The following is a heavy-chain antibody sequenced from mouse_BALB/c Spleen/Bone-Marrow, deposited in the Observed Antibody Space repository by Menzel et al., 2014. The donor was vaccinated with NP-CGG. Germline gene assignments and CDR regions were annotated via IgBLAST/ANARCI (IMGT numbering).Heavy chain of an antibody. CDR1: GYTFTTYW. CDR3: ARGGDNFAWFAY. J-gene: IGHJ3*01. V-gene: IGHV1-69*02. CDR2: VDPSDGYT. D-gene: IGHD1-3*01. Sequence: QVQLQQSGAELVTPGASVKLSCKASGYTFTTYWMHWVKQRPGHGLEWIGQVDPSDGYTNYSQMFKDKATLTVDKSSSTDDMQLSSLSSEDSAVYCCARGGDNFAWFAYWGQGTLVTVSA.